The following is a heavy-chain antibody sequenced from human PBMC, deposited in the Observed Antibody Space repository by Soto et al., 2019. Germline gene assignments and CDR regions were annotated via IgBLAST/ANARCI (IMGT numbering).Heavy chain of an antibody. CDR2: INAGNGNT. J-gene: IGHJ6*04. CDR1: GYTFTSYA. V-gene: IGHV1-3*01. CDR3: ARDFTMVRGVMPSMDV. Sequence: ASVKVSCKASGYTFTSYAMHRVRQAPGQRLEWMGWINAGNGNTKYSQKFQGRVTITRDTSASTAYMELSSLRSEDTAVYYCARDFTMVRGVMPSMDVWGKGTTVTVSS. D-gene: IGHD3-10*01.